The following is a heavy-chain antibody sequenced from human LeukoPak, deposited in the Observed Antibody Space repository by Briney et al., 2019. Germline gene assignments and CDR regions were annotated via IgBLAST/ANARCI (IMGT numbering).Heavy chain of an antibody. Sequence: KPGASVKVSCKASGYTFTSYGISWVRQAPGQGLEWMGWISAYNGNTNYAQKLQGRVTMTRDTSISTAYMELSRLRSDDTAVYYCARGRSIEGQLSEYWGQGTLVTVSS. CDR2: ISAYNGNT. CDR1: GYTFTSYG. D-gene: IGHD6-6*01. V-gene: IGHV1-18*01. J-gene: IGHJ4*02. CDR3: ARGRSIEGQLSEY.